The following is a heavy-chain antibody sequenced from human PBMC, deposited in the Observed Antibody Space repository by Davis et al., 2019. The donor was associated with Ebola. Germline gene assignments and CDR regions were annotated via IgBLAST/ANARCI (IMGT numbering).Heavy chain of an antibody. CDR1: GFTFTSAW. D-gene: IGHD1-1*01. Sequence: GGSLRLSCAASGFTFTSAWMSWVRQAPGKGLEWVGRIKSKISDGTVNYGAPVKGRFTISRDDSKNTVYLQMNNLKAEDTAMYYCMSRGLVSATDEAFDIWGQGTVVTVSS. CDR3: MSRGLVSATDEAFDI. J-gene: IGHJ3*02. V-gene: IGHV3-15*05. CDR2: IKSKISDGTV.